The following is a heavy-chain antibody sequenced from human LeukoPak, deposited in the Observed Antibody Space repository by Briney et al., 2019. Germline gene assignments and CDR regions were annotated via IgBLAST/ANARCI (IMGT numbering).Heavy chain of an antibody. CDR2: INHSGST. CDR3: ARGGYRSPYDSSGYYYYFDY. V-gene: IGHV4-34*01. D-gene: IGHD3-22*01. CDR1: GGSISSYY. J-gene: IGHJ4*02. Sequence: SETLSLTCTVSGGSISSYYWSWIRQPPGKGLEWIGEINHSGSTNYNPSLKSRVTISVDTSKNQFSLKLSSVTAADTAVYYCARGGYRSPYDSSGYYYYFDYWGQGTLVTVSS.